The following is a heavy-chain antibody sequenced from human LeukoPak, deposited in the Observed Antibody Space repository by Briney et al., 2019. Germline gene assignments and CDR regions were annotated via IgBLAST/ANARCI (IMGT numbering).Heavy chain of an antibody. CDR2: INPNSGVT. Sequence: GASVKVSCKASGYTITGYYIHWVRQAPGQGLEWMGWINPNSGVTNYAQKFQGRVTMTRDTSISTAYMELSRLTSDDTAVYYCASRDGPQGAFDYWGQGTLVTVSS. D-gene: IGHD5-24*01. CDR1: GYTITGYY. V-gene: IGHV1-2*02. J-gene: IGHJ4*02. CDR3: ASRDGPQGAFDY.